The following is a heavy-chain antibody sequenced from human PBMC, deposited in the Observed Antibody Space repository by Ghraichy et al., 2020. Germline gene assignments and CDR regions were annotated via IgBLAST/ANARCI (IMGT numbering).Heavy chain of an antibody. D-gene: IGHD1-26*01. CDR1: GFTFSSYS. V-gene: IGHV3-48*02. CDR3: ARDSVGATTVDAFDI. J-gene: IGHJ3*02. Sequence: SCAASGFTFSSYSMNWVRQAPGKGLEWVSYISSSSSTIYYADSVKGRFTISRDNAKNSLYLQMNSLRDEDTAVYYCARDSVGATTVDAFDIWGQGTMVTVSS. CDR2: ISSSSSTI.